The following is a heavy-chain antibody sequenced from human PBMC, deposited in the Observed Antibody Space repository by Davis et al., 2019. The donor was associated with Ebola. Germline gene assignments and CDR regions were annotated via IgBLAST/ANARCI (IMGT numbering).Heavy chain of an antibody. CDR1: GYTFTNYY. J-gene: IGHJ3*02. V-gene: IGHV1-46*03. D-gene: IGHD5-12*01. Sequence: ASVKVSCKASGYTFTNYYTHCVRQAPGQGLEWMGMINPNDGRTIYAQKFQGRVTVTRDTSTTTVYMDLSSLRSEDTALYYCTTPGGQDSGYDVFDIWGQGTMVTVSS. CDR2: INPNDGRT. CDR3: TTPGGQDSGYDVFDI.